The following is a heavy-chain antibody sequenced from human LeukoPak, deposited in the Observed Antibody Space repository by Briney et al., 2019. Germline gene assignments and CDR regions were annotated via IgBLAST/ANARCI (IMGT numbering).Heavy chain of an antibody. D-gene: IGHD3-22*01. J-gene: IGHJ4*02. CDR1: GGSISSSSYY. Sequence: PSETLSLTCTVSGGSISSSSYYWGWIRQPPGKGLEWIGNIYYSGSTYYNPSLKSRVTISVDTSKNQFSLKLSSVTAADTAVFYCASTDSSGYHFDYWGQGTLVTVSS. CDR2: IYYSGST. CDR3: ASTDSSGYHFDY. V-gene: IGHV4-39*01.